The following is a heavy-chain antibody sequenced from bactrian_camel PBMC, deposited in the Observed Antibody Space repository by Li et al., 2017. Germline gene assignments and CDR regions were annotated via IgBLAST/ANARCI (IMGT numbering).Heavy chain of an antibody. J-gene: IGHJ6*01. CDR1: GYTYNRNC. V-gene: IGHV3S1*01. D-gene: IGHD3*01. Sequence: QVQLVESGGGSVQAGGSLRLSCAASGYTYNRNCMAWFHQAPGKEREGVARIATGSGNTYYADSVKGRFTISQDNAKNTVYLQMNSLKSEDTALYYCATQVERSYTDFGYWGQGTQVTVS. CDR2: IATGSGNT. CDR3: ATQVERSYTDFGY.